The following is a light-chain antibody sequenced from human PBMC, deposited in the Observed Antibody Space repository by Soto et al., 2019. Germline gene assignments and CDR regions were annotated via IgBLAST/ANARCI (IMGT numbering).Light chain of an antibody. CDR1: ESISRDY. CDR2: GAS. CDR3: QQGDSFPFT. Sequence: EIVLTQSPGTLSLSPGQRATLSCRASESISRDYLAWYQQRLGQAPRLLIYGASSGATGIPDRFSGSGSGTDFTLTISRLEPEDFATYFCQQGDSFPFTFGGGTKVEIK. V-gene: IGKV3-20*01. J-gene: IGKJ4*01.